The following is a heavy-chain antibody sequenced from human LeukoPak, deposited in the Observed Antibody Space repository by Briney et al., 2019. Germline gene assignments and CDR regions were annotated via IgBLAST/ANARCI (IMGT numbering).Heavy chain of an antibody. Sequence: GGSLRLSCAASGFTFSSYAMHWVRQDPGKGLEWVAVISYDGSNKYYADSVKGRFTISRDNSKNTLYLQMNSLRAEDTAVYYCARAMAVAGTAFDYWGQGTLVTVSS. V-gene: IGHV3-30-3*01. D-gene: IGHD6-19*01. CDR3: ARAMAVAGTAFDY. CDR2: ISYDGSNK. J-gene: IGHJ4*02. CDR1: GFTFSSYA.